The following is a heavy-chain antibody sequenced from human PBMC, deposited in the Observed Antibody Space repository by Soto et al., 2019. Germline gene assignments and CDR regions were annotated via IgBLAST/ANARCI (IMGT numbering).Heavy chain of an antibody. J-gene: IGHJ6*03. D-gene: IGHD3-10*01. V-gene: IGHV3-30-3*01. CDR2: ISYDGSNK. CDR3: ARGDITMVRGVPKKYYYYYYMDV. CDR1: GFTFSSYA. Sequence: PGGSLRLSCAASGFTFSSYAMHWVRQAPGKGLEWVAVISYDGSNKYYADSVKGRFTISRDNSKNTLYLQMNSLRAEDTAVYYCARGDITMVRGVPKKYYYYYYMDVWGKGTTVPVSS.